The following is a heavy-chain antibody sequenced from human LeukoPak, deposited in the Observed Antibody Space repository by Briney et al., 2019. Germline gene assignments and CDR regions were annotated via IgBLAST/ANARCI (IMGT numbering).Heavy chain of an antibody. D-gene: IGHD5-24*01. Sequence: SETLSLTCTVSGGSISSYYWHWIRQPPGKGLEWIGYIYYSGSTNYNPSLKSRVTISVDTSKNQFSLKLSSLTAADTAVYYCATLDMATINGLWYFILWGRGTLVTVSS. V-gene: IGHV4-59*01. CDR1: GGSISSYY. CDR2: IYYSGST. CDR3: ATLDMATINGLWYFIL. J-gene: IGHJ2*01.